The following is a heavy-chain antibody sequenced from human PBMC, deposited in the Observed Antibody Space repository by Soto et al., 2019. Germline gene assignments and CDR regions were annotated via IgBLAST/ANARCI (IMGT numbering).Heavy chain of an antibody. D-gene: IGHD3-3*01. CDR1: GFTFSSYW. CDR3: ARDRARLVDFGVAGY. J-gene: IGHJ4*02. Sequence: GGSLRLSCAASGFTFSSYWMSWVRQAPGKGLEWVANIKQDGSEKYYVDSVKGRFTISRDNAKNSLYLQMNSLRAEDTAVYYCARDRARLVDFGVAGYWGQGTLVTVSS. CDR2: IKQDGSEK. V-gene: IGHV3-7*03.